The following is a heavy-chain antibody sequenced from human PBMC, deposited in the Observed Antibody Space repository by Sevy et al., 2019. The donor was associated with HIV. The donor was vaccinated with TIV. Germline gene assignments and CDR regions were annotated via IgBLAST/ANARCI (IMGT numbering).Heavy chain of an antibody. D-gene: IGHD6-13*01. CDR1: GFTFINYA. Sequence: GGSLRLSCAASGFTFINYAISWVRQAPGKGLEWVSLISASGETTYYADSVKGRFTISRDNSKNTLYLQMISLRAEDTAIYYCATNWQLDDWGQGTLVTVSS. CDR3: ATNWQLDD. J-gene: IGHJ4*02. V-gene: IGHV3-23*01. CDR2: ISASGETT.